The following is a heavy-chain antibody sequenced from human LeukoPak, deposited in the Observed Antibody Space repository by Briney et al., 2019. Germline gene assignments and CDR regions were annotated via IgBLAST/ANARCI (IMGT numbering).Heavy chain of an antibody. CDR2: MNPNSGNI. CDR1: GYTFTSYD. V-gene: IGHV1-8*02. CDR3: ASGGYGDYGGFDP. J-gene: IGHJ5*02. Sequence: ASVKVSCKASGYTFTSYDINWVRQATGQGLEWMGWMNPNSGNIGYAQKFQGRVTITRNTSISTAFMELSSLRSEDTAVYYCASGGYGDYGGFDPWGQGTLVTVSS. D-gene: IGHD4-17*01.